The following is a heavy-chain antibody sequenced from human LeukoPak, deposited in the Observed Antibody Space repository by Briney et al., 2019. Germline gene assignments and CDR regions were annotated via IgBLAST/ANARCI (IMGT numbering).Heavy chain of an antibody. CDR2: ISAYTGNT. Sequence: ASVKVSCKASGYTFTSYGINWVRQAPGQGLEWMGWISAYTGNTNYAQKLQGRVTITTGTSPSSAYMELWSPRSDDTAMYYCARAQLLLLPRRHWGQGHLLTLPS. J-gene: IGHJ1*01. D-gene: IGHD1-26*01. CDR3: ARAQLLLLPRRH. CDR1: GYTFTSYG. V-gene: IGHV1-18*01.